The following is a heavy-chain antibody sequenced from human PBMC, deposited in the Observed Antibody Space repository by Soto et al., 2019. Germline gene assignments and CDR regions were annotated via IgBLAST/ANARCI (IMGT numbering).Heavy chain of an antibody. Sequence: QVQLQESGPGLVKPSQTLSLTCTVSGGSISSGGYYWSWIRQHPGKGLECIGYIYYSGSTYYNPSLKSRVTISVDTSKNQFSLKLSSVTAADTAVYYCARLRNYDSSGYPFDYWGQGTLVTVSS. V-gene: IGHV4-31*03. J-gene: IGHJ4*02. D-gene: IGHD3-22*01. CDR3: ARLRNYDSSGYPFDY. CDR1: GGSISSGGYY. CDR2: IYYSGST.